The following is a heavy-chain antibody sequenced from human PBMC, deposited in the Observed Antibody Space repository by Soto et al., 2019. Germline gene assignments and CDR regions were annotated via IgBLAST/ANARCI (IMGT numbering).Heavy chain of an antibody. CDR3: ALRSMAVVPEY. D-gene: IGHD3-22*01. CDR2: LYYGRSA. J-gene: IGHJ4*02. Sequence: QVQLQESGPGLVKPSETLSLTCAVSGDSISSYYCMWIRQPPGKGLESIGYLYYGRSANYNPSLKSRVTLSVDTSTNQCSMTLSSMTAADSAVYYCALRSMAVVPEYWGQGTLVTVSS. V-gene: IGHV4-59*01. CDR1: GDSISSYY.